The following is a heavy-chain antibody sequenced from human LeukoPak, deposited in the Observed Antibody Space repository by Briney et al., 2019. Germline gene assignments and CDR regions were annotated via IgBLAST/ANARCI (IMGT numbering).Heavy chain of an antibody. CDR1: GGSFSGYY. CDR3: AREGYYYDSSGYREGSDAFDI. D-gene: IGHD3-22*01. Sequence: SETLSLTCAVYGGSFSGYYWSWIRQPPGKGLEWIGEINHSGSTNYNPSLKSRVTISVDTSKNQFSLKLSSVTAADTAVYYCAREGYYYDSSGYREGSDAFDIWGQGTMVTVSS. J-gene: IGHJ3*02. CDR2: INHSGST. V-gene: IGHV4-34*01.